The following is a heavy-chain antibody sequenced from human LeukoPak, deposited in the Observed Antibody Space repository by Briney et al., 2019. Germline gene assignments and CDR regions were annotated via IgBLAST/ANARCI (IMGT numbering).Heavy chain of an antibody. CDR2: ISSSSSYI. V-gene: IGHV3-21*04. Sequence: GGSLRLSCAASGFTFSSYSMNWARQAPGKGLEWVSSISSSSSYIYYADSVKGRFTISRDNAKNSVYLQMDSLRAEDTALYYCVRGQAIVVVPVAMGFWGQGTLVTVSS. D-gene: IGHD2-2*01. CDR1: GFTFSSYS. J-gene: IGHJ4*02. CDR3: VRGQAIVVVPVAMGF.